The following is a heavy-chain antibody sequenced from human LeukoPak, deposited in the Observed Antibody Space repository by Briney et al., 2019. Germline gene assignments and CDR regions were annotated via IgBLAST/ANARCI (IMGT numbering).Heavy chain of an antibody. CDR2: ISYHGRNK. J-gene: IGHJ4*02. D-gene: IGHD3-10*01. V-gene: IGHV3-30*18. CDR3: AKGDGYYGSGSERSGLGY. CDR1: RFIFRSYD. Sequence: GGSLRLSCAASRFIFRSYDMHWVRQAPGKGLEWVAAISYHGRNKYYADSVKGRFTISRDNSENTLYLQMNSLRPEDTAVYYCAKGDGYYGSGSERSGLGYCGQGTLVAVSS.